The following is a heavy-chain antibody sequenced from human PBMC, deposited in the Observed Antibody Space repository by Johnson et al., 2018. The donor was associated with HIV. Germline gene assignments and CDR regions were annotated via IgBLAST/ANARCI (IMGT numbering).Heavy chain of an antibody. CDR2: ISYDGSSK. D-gene: IGHD6-13*01. CDR1: RFTFSNYD. V-gene: IGHV3-30*03. CDR3: STAGSKGAFDI. Sequence: QVQLVESGGGVVQPGRSLRLSCAVSRFTFSNYDIHWVRQAPGKGLEWVAVISYDGSSKFYADSVKGRFAISRDNSKNTLYLQMNSLKTEDTAVYYCSTAGSKGAFDIWGQGTMVTVSS. J-gene: IGHJ3*02.